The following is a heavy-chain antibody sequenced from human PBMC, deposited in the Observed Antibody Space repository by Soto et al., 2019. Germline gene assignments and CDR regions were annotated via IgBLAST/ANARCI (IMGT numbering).Heavy chain of an antibody. D-gene: IGHD3-9*01. CDR1: GYTFTSYD. J-gene: IGHJ6*03. CDR2: ISASSGNT. Sequence: ASVKVSCKASGYTFTSYDMRWVRQAPGQGLEWMGRISASSGNTNYAQKNQGRVTMTTDTSTSTAYMELRSLRSDDTAVYYCARQYYDILTAYYYMDVWGKGTTVTVSS. V-gene: IGHV1-18*04. CDR3: ARQYYDILTAYYYMDV.